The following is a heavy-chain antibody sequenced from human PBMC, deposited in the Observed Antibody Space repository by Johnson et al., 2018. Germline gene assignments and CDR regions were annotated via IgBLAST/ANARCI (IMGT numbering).Heavy chain of an antibody. CDR1: GDSISTNSYS. J-gene: IGHJ5*02. Sequence: QVQLQESGPRLVKASETLSLTCIVSGDSISTNSYSWGWIRQPPGKGLEWIGSVHYSGSTYFNPFLKSRLSISMDTSKSQFSLRLGSVTAADTAVYYCARQGNIVVVDRASLWLDPWGQGTLIPVSS. D-gene: IGHD2-15*01. V-gene: IGHV4-39*01. CDR3: ARQGNIVVVDRASLWLDP. CDR2: VHYSGST.